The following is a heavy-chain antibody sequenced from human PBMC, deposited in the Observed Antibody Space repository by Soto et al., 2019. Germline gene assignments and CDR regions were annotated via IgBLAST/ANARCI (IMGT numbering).Heavy chain of an antibody. Sequence: QVQLVQSGAEVKKPGASVKVSCKASGYTFTSYYMHWVRQAPGQGFGWMGKINPSGGSTSYAQKFQGRVTMTRDTSTSTVYMELSSLRSEDTAVYYCARGRITGTDRDYYGMDVWGQGTTVTVSS. J-gene: IGHJ6*02. CDR2: INPSGGST. CDR3: ARGRITGTDRDYYGMDV. CDR1: GYTFTSYY. V-gene: IGHV1-46*01. D-gene: IGHD1-7*01.